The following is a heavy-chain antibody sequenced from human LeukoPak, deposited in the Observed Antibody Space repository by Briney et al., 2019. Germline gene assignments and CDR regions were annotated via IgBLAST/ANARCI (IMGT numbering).Heavy chain of an antibody. D-gene: IGHD6-13*01. CDR1: GGTFSSYA. J-gene: IGHJ5*02. V-gene: IGHV1-69*13. Sequence: SVKVSCKASGGTFSSYAISWVRQAPGQGPEWKGGILPIFVTANYEQKFQGRVTITADESTSTADMELSSLRYEDTAVYYCARRVAAPGTGGLSWFDHWGQGTLVTVSS. CDR3: ARRVAAPGTGGLSWFDH. CDR2: ILPIFVTA.